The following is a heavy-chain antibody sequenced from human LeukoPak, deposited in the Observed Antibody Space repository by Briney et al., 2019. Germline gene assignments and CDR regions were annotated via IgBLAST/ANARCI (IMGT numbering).Heavy chain of an antibody. Sequence: SVKVSCKASGGTFSSYAISWVRQAPGQGLEWMGGIIPIFGTANYAQKFQGRVTITADESTSTAYMELSSLRSEDTAVYYCAMRGRPAEYFQHWGQGTLVTVSS. J-gene: IGHJ1*01. D-gene: IGHD3-16*01. CDR2: IIPIFGTA. CDR1: GGTFSSYA. V-gene: IGHV1-69*01. CDR3: AMRGRPAEYFQH.